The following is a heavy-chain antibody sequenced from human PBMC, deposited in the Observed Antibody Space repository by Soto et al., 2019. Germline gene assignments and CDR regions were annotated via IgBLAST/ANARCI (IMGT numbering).Heavy chain of an antibody. V-gene: IGHV3-30-3*01. CDR2: ISYDGSNK. J-gene: IGHJ4*02. D-gene: IGHD6-13*01. Sequence: QVQLVESGGGVVQPGRSLRLSCAASGFTFSSNAMHWVRQAPGKGLEWVAVISYDGSNKYYADSVKGRFTISRDNSKNTLYLQMNSLRAEDTAVYYCARGERYSSGWYGHFWGQGTLVTVFS. CDR1: GFTFSSNA. CDR3: ARGERYSSGWYGHF.